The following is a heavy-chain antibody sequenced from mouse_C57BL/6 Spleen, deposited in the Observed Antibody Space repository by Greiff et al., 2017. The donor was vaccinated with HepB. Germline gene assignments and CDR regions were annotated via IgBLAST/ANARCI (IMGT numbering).Heavy chain of an antibody. Sequence: VQLQQSGPELVKPGDSVKISCKASGYSFTGYFMNWVMQSHGKSLEWIGRINPYNGDTFYNQKFKGKATLTVDKSSSTAHMELRSLTAEDSAVYYVARSVTTVYAIDYWGQGTSVTVSS. CDR3: ARSVTTVYAIDY. V-gene: IGHV1-20*01. CDR1: GYSFTGYF. J-gene: IGHJ4*01. D-gene: IGHD1-1*01. CDR2: INPYNGDT.